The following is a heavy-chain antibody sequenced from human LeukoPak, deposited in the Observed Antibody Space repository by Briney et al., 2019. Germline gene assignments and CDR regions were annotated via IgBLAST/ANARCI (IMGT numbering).Heavy chain of an antibody. Sequence: PGGSLRLSCAASGFTVSSNYMSWVRQAPGKGLEWVSSISSSSSYIYYADSVKGRFTISRDNAKNSLYLQMNSLRAEDTAVYYCARTMAYSSSWVGDAFDIWGQGTMVTVSS. J-gene: IGHJ3*02. D-gene: IGHD6-13*01. CDR3: ARTMAYSSSWVGDAFDI. CDR2: ISSSSSYI. V-gene: IGHV3-21*01. CDR1: GFTVSSNY.